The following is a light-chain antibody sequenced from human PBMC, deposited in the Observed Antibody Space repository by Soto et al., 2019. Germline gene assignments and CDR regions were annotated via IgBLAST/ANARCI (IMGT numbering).Light chain of an antibody. CDR3: QQYNSYPLT. CDR1: QIISTW. CDR2: DAS. Sequence: DIQMTQSPSTLSASVGARVPITCRSSQIISTWLAWYQQKPGEAPKFLIYDASSLESGVPSRFSGSGAGTEFTLTISSLQPDDFATYYCQQYNSYPLTFGGGTKVDIK. V-gene: IGKV1-5*01. J-gene: IGKJ4*01.